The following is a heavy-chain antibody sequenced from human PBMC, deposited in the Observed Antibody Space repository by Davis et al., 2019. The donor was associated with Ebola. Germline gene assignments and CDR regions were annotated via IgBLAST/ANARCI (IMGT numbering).Heavy chain of an antibody. J-gene: IGHJ6*02. CDR2: ISYDGSNK. Sequence: GGSLRLSCAASGFTFSSYDMHWVRQAPGKGLEWVAVISYDGSNKYYADSVKGRFTISRDNSKNTLYLQMNSLRAEDTAVYYCARDFLDGMDVWSQGTTVTVSS. D-gene: IGHD2/OR15-2a*01. CDR3: ARDFLDGMDV. V-gene: IGHV3-30-3*01. CDR1: GFTFSSYD.